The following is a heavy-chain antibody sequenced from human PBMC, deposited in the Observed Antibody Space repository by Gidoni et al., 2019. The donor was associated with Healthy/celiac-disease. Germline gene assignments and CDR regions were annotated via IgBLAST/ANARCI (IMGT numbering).Heavy chain of an antibody. CDR2: ISYDGSNK. J-gene: IGHJ4*02. CDR1: GFTFSSYA. V-gene: IGHV3-30*16. D-gene: IGHD3-3*01. CDR3: ARGWDFWSGYYFDY. Sequence: QVQLVDSGGGVVQPGRSLRLSCAASGFTFSSYAMHWVRQAPGKGLEWVAVISYDGSNKYYADSVKGRFTISRDNSKNTLYLQMNSLRAEDTAVYYCARGWDFWSGYYFDYWGQGTLVTVSS.